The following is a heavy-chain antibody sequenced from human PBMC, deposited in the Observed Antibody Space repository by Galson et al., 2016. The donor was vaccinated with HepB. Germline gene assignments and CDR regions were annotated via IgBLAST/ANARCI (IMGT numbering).Heavy chain of an antibody. CDR2: IGTAPGDT. D-gene: IGHD3-10*01. CDR3: ARGKSLWTTPWNYGLDV. Sequence: SLRLSCAASGFTFSFYDMHWVRQVTGKGLEWISAIGTAPGDTYYSTSVKGRFTISRENAKNSLFFHMSSLRAGDTAVYYCARGKSLWTTPWNYGLDVWGKGTTVTVSS. CDR1: GFTFSFYD. J-gene: IGHJ6*04. V-gene: IGHV3-13*01.